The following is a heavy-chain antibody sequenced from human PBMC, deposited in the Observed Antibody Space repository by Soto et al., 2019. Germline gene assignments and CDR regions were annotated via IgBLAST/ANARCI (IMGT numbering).Heavy chain of an antibody. Sequence: LSLTCTVSGGSISSYYWSWIRQPPGKGLEWIGYIYYSGSTNYNPSLKSRVTISVDTSKNQFSLKLSSVTAADTAVYYCARAQLGYYFDYWGQGTLVTVSP. CDR3: ARAQLGYYFDY. CDR1: GGSISSYY. V-gene: IGHV4-59*01. D-gene: IGHD7-27*01. J-gene: IGHJ4*02. CDR2: IYYSGST.